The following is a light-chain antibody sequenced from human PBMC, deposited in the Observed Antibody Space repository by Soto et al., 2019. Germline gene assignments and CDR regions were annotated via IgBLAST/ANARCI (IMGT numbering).Light chain of an antibody. CDR2: EVS. CDR3: SSKRGRNSYV. V-gene: IGLV2-8*01. CDR1: SSDVGAYNY. J-gene: IGLJ1*01. Sequence: QSALTQPPSAPGSPGQSVTISCTGTSSDVGAYNYVSWYQQYPGKAPKLMIYEVSKRPSGVPDRFSGSKSGNTASLTVSGLQTEDEADYYCSSKRGRNSYVFGTGTKVTVL.